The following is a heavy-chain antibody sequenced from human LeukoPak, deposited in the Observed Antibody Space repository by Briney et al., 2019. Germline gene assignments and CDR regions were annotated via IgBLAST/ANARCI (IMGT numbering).Heavy chain of an antibody. Sequence: SGTLSLTCAVSGGAISSSNWWRWVSQPPGKGLEWIGEIYHSVSTNYNPSLKSRVTISVDKSKNQFSLKLSSVTAADTAVYYCARDRKDYDILTGYYRRSRYYYYGMDVWGKGTTVTVSS. J-gene: IGHJ6*04. D-gene: IGHD3-9*01. CDR2: IYHSVST. V-gene: IGHV4-4*02. CDR1: GGAISSSNW. CDR3: ARDRKDYDILTGYYRRSRYYYYGMDV.